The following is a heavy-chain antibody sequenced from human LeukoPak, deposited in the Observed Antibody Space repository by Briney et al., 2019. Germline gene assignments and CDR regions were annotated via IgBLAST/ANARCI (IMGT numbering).Heavy chain of an antibody. CDR1: GGTFSSYA. Sequence: ASVKVSCKASGGTFSSYAISWVRQAPGQGLEWMGGIIPIFGTANYAQKFQGRVTITADESTSTAYMELSSLRSEDTAVYYCANIAVAGTLFDYWGQGTLVTVSS. CDR3: ANIAVAGTLFDY. D-gene: IGHD6-19*01. J-gene: IGHJ4*02. CDR2: IIPIFGTA. V-gene: IGHV1-69*13.